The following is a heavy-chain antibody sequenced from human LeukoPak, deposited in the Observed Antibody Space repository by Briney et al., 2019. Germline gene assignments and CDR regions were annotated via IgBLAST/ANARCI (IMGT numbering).Heavy chain of an antibody. CDR2: IYDSGST. V-gene: IGHV4-30-2*01. D-gene: IGHD3-10*01. CDR3: ARYGGSGTYYFDY. Sequence: SETLSLACAVSGGSISSGGYAWSWIRQPPGKGLEWIGYIYDSGSTHYNPSLKSRVTISVDRSENQFSLKLSSVTAADTAVYYCARYGGSGTYYFDYWGQGTLVTVSS. J-gene: IGHJ4*02. CDR1: GGSISSGGYA.